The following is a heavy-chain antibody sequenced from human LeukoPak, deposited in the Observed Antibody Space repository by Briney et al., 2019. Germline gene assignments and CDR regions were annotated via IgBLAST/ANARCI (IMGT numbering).Heavy chain of an antibody. CDR3: ARERVVIGAFDI. V-gene: IGHV4-59*01. CDR2: IYYSGST. J-gene: IGHJ3*02. Sequence: PSETLSLTCTVSSGSISSYYWSWIRQPPGKGLEWIGYIYYSGSTNYNPSLKSRVTISVDTSKNQFSLKLSSVTAADTAVYYCARERVVIGAFDIWGQGTMVTVSS. D-gene: IGHD3-22*01. CDR1: SGSISSYY.